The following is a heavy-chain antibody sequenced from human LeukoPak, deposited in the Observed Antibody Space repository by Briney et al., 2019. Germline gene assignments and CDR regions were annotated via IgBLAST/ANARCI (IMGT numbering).Heavy chain of an antibody. Sequence: GGSLRLSCAASGFTFSTFRMGWVRQVPGKGLEWVANINQGGSAQYYVDSVKGRFTISRDNAENALYLQMNSLRAEDTAVYFCARDISASGIFFDSWGQGTLVTVSS. CDR3: ARDISASGIFFDS. V-gene: IGHV3-7*01. D-gene: IGHD6-13*01. CDR1: GFTFSTFR. CDR2: INQGGSAQ. J-gene: IGHJ4*02.